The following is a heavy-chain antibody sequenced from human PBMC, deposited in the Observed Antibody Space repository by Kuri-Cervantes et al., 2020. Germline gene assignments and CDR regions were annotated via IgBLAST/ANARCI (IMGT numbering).Heavy chain of an antibody. CDR1: GYTFTNYY. V-gene: IGHV1-18*04. J-gene: IGHJ5*02. CDR2: ISAYNGNT. D-gene: IGHD2-2*01. Sequence: ASVKVSCKASGYTFTNYYIHWVRQAPGQGLEWMGWISAYNGNTNYAQKLQGRVIMTRDTSTSTVYMELSSLRSEDTAVYYCARDQQRPGCSSTRCNPVFDPWGQGTLVTVSS. CDR3: ARDQQRPGCSSTRCNPVFDP.